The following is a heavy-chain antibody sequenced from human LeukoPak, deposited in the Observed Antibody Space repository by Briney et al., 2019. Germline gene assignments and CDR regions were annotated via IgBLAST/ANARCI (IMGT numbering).Heavy chain of an antibody. D-gene: IGHD6-6*01. J-gene: IGHJ6*03. CDR3: ARTRPPPYGYYYYYMDV. CDR2: INPNSGGT. CDR1: GYTFTGYY. Sequence: GASVKVSCKASGYTFTGYYIHWVRQAPGQGLEWLGWINPNSGGTNYAQKFQGRVTMTRDTSISTAYMELSRLRSDDTAVYYCARTRPPPYGYYYYYMDVWGKGTTVTVSS. V-gene: IGHV1-2*02.